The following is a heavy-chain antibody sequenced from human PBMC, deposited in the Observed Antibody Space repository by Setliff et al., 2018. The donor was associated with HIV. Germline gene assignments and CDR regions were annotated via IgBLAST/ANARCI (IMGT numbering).Heavy chain of an antibody. V-gene: IGHV3-48*04. Sequence: GGSLRLSCVVSGVTFSIYSMAWVRQAPGKGPEWLSYIGSDVSIIFYGDSVKGRFTISRDNAKNSLYLQMNSLRAEDTAVYYCARRDCSGGSCYMGYWGQGTLVTVSS. J-gene: IGHJ4*02. D-gene: IGHD2-15*01. CDR2: IGSDVSII. CDR3: ARRDCSGGSCYMGY. CDR1: GVTFSIYS.